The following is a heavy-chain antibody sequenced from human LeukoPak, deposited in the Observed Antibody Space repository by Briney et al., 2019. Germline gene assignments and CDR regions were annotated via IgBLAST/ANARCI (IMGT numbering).Heavy chain of an antibody. J-gene: IGHJ6*03. D-gene: IGHD3-10*01. CDR2: ISSSSSYI. CDR3: ARAAVGEPYCYYYYYMDV. V-gene: IGHV3-21*01. Sequence: GRSLRLSCAASGFTFSSYSMNWVRQSPGKGLEGVSSISSSSSYIYHADSVKGRFTISRDNAKNSLYLQMNSLRAEDTAVYYCARAAVGEPYCYYYYYMDVWGKGTTVTVSS. CDR1: GFTFSSYS.